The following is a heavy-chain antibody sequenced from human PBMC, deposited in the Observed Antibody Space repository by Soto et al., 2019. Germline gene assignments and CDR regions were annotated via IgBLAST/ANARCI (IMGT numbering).Heavy chain of an antibody. CDR3: AREGAAPYYYYGMDV. CDR1: GGSISSGGYF. J-gene: IGHJ6*02. Sequence: QVQLQESGPGLVKPSQTLSLTCTVSGGSISSGGYFWSWIRQHPGKGLEWIGFIYYSGSTYYNPSLRSRVTXSXXXSXXQVSLKLSCVTAADTAVYYCAREGAAPYYYYGMDVWGQGTTVTVSS. V-gene: IGHV4-31*03. CDR2: IYYSGST. D-gene: IGHD6-6*01.